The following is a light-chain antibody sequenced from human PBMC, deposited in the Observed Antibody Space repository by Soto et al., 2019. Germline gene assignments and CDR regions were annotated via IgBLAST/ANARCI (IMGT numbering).Light chain of an antibody. J-gene: IGKJ5*01. CDR3: QQRSNWPPIT. Sequence: EVVLTQSPATLSVSPGQSATLSCRASQSVSTKLAWYQQKPGQAPRLLIYDASNRATGIPARFSGSGSGTDFTLTISSLEPEDFAVYYCQQRSNWPPITFGQGTRLEI. V-gene: IGKV3-11*01. CDR1: QSVSTK. CDR2: DAS.